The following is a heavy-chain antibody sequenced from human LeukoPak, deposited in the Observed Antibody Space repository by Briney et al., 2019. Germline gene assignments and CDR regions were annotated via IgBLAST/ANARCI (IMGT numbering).Heavy chain of an antibody. CDR1: GYSFTIYW. V-gene: IGHV5-51*01. J-gene: IGHJ3*02. CDR3: ARRFPFFGDAFDI. D-gene: IGHD2/OR15-2a*01. CDR2: IYPGDSDT. Sequence: GESLKISCKGSGYSFTIYWLGWVRQMPGKGLEWMGIIYPGDSDTRYSPSFQGQVTISADKSITTVYLQWSSLKASDTAMYYCARRFPFFGDAFDIWGQGTMVTVSS.